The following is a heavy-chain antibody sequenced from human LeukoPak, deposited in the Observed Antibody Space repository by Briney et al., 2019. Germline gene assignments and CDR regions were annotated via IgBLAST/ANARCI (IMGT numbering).Heavy chain of an antibody. V-gene: IGHV4-34*01. Sequence: PSETLSLTCAVSGGSFSGYYWSWIRQAPGKGLEWIGEINHSGSTNYNPSLKSRVTISTDTSKNQFSLKLTSVTAADTAMYYCAIAGVVAYHLYYFHMDVWGNGTTVTVSS. CDR1: GGSFSGYY. CDR2: INHSGST. CDR3: AIAGVVAYHLYYFHMDV. J-gene: IGHJ6*03. D-gene: IGHD3-3*01.